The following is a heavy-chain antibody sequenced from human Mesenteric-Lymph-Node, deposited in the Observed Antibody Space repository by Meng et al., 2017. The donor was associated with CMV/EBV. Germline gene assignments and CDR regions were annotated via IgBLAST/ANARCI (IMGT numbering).Heavy chain of an antibody. Sequence: GGSLRLSCAASGFTFSSYAMSWVRQAPGKGLEWVSAISGSGGSTYYADSVEGRFTISRDNSKNTLYLQMNSLRAEDTAVYYCAKDHFWVAVAGLRYYYYGMDVWGQGTTVTVSS. V-gene: IGHV3-23*01. D-gene: IGHD6-19*01. J-gene: IGHJ6*02. CDR1: GFTFSSYA. CDR3: AKDHFWVAVAGLRYYYYGMDV. CDR2: ISGSGGST.